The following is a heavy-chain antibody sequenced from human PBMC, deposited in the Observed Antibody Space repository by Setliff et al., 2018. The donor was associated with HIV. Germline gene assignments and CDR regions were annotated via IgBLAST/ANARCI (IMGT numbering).Heavy chain of an antibody. CDR1: GGSLSGYH. CDR3: ARGRRGYNFRLDY. D-gene: IGHD3-22*01. J-gene: IGHJ4*02. CDR2: VHDSGST. V-gene: IGHV4-34*01. Sequence: SETLSLTCAVYGGSLSGYHWSWIRQSPEKGLEWIGEVHDSGSTNYNPSLKSRVTISVDTSKNQFSLKLTSVTAADTAFYYCARGRRGYNFRLDYWGPGTLVTVSS.